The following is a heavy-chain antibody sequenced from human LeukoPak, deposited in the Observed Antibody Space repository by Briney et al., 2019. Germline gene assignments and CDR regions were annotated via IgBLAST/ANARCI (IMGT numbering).Heavy chain of an antibody. CDR1: GFPFSRYA. CDR3: AKGGLHDYVWGSYRFDRAWGYFDY. D-gene: IGHD3-16*02. Sequence: PGGSLRLSCAASGFPFSRYAMSWVRQAPGKGLEWVSAISGSGGRTYYADSVKGRFTISRDNYKNTLYLQMNSLRAEDTAVYYCAKGGLHDYVWGSYRFDRAWGYFDYWGQGTLVTVSS. J-gene: IGHJ4*02. CDR2: ISGSGGRT. V-gene: IGHV3-23*01.